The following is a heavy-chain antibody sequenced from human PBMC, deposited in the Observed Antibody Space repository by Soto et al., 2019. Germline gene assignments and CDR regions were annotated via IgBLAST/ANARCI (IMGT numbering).Heavy chain of an antibody. J-gene: IGHJ5*02. CDR2: IYTSGST. CDR3: ASSYYYDSSGPNWFDP. Sequence: TLSLTCTVSGCSISIYYWSWIRQPAGKGLEWIGRIYTSGSTNYNPSLKSRVTMSVDTSKNQFSLKLSSVTAADTAVYYCASSYYYDSSGPNWFDPWGQGTLVTVSS. CDR1: GCSISIYY. V-gene: IGHV4-4*07. D-gene: IGHD3-22*01.